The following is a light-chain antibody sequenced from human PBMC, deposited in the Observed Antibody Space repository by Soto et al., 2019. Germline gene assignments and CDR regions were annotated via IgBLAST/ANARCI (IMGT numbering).Light chain of an antibody. CDR3: QQYGNLPPLT. V-gene: IGKV1-33*01. J-gene: IGKJ4*01. CDR1: QDISNY. CDR2: DAS. Sequence: DLQMTQSPSSLSASVGDRVTITCQASQDISNYLNWYQHKPGKAPKLLIYDASNLETGVPSRFSGSGSGTDFTFTISSLQPEDIATYYCQQYGNLPPLTFGGGTKVEIK.